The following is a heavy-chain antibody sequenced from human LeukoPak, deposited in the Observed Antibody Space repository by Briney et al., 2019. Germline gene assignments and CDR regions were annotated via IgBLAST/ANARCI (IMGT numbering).Heavy chain of an antibody. J-gene: IGHJ5*02. CDR2: INSDGSST. CDR3: ARGLEWLLGWFDP. V-gene: IGHV3-74*01. D-gene: IGHD3-3*01. CDR1: GFTISSYW. Sequence: PGGSLRLSCAASGFTISSYWMHWVRQAPGKGLVWVSRINSDGSSTSYADSVKGRFTISRDNAKNTLYLQMNSLRAEDTAVYYCARGLEWLLGWFDPWGQGTLVTVSS.